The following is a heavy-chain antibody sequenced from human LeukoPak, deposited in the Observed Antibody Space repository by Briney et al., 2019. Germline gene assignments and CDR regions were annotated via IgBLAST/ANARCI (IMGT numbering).Heavy chain of an antibody. V-gene: IGHV1-69*04. CDR3: ATDDPHYYDSSGAAFDI. D-gene: IGHD3-22*01. CDR2: IIPILGIA. CDR1: GGTFSSYA. J-gene: IGHJ3*02. Sequence: SVKVSCKASGGTFSSYAISWARQAPGQGLEWMGRIIPILGIANYAQKFQGRVTITADKSTSTAYMELSSLRSEDTAVYYCATDDPHYYDSSGAAFDIWGQGTMVTVSS.